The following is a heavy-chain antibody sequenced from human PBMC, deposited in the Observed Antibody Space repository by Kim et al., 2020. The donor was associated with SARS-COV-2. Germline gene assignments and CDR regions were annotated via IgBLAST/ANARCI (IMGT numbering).Heavy chain of an antibody. CDR1: GGSFSGYY. J-gene: IGHJ4*02. CDR3: ARGFGAAAGGGY. D-gene: IGHD6-13*01. CDR2: INHSGST. V-gene: IGHV4-34*01. Sequence: SETLSLTCAVYGGSFSGYYWSWIRQPPGKGLEWIGEINHSGSTNYNPSLKSRVTISVDTSKNQFSLKLSSVTAADTAVYYCARGFGAAAGGGYWGQGTLVTVSS.